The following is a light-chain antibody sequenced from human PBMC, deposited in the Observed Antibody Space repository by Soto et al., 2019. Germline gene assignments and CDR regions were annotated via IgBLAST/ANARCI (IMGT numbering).Light chain of an antibody. V-gene: IGKV1-9*01. Sequence: DIQLTQSPSFLSASVGDTVTITCRASQGMSTYLAWYQQKPGKVPKLLIRSASTLQSGVPPRFSGGGSGTEFTLTISTLQPDDSGIYYCQQLNGYQPAFGGGTNVEIK. CDR3: QQLNGYQPA. CDR2: SAS. J-gene: IGKJ4*01. CDR1: QGMSTY.